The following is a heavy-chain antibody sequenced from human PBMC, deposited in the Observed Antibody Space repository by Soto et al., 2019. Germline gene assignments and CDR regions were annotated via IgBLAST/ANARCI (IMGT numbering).Heavy chain of an antibody. CDR2: IYPGDSDT. CDR1: GYSFTRDW. J-gene: IGHJ6*02. Sequence: PGAALKISCKGSGYSFTRDWIGCVRQMPGKGLEWMGIIYPGDSDTRYSPSFQGQVTISADKSISTAYLQWSSLKASDTAMYYCARHVLAAGTPMDVWGQGTTVTVSS. D-gene: IGHD6-13*01. V-gene: IGHV5-51*01. CDR3: ARHVLAAGTPMDV.